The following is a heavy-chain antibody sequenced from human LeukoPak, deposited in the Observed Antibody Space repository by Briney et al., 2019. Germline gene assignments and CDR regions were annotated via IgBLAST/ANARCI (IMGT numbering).Heavy chain of an antibody. V-gene: IGHV4-39*01. CDR2: IYYGGRT. Sequence: SETLSLTCTVSGGSISSSNYYWGWVRQPPGKGLEWIGSIYYGGRTYYNPSLKSRVTISVDTSKNQFSLKLSSVTAADTAVYYCARPVTEFSSSSPFNYWGRGTLVTVSS. CDR1: GGSISSSNYY. CDR3: ARPVTEFSSSSPFNY. D-gene: IGHD6-6*01. J-gene: IGHJ4*02.